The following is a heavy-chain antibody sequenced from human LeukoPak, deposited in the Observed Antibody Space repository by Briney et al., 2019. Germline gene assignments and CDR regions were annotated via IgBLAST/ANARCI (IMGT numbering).Heavy chain of an antibody. Sequence: SETLSLTCTVSGGSISSYYWSWIRQPAGKGLEWIGRIYTSGSTNYNPSLKSRVTISVDTSKNQFSLKLSSVTAADTAVYYCARDFLTPGYCSGGSCYSASDSNWFDPWGQGTLVTVSS. J-gene: IGHJ5*02. V-gene: IGHV4-4*07. D-gene: IGHD2-15*01. CDR2: IYTSGST. CDR3: ARDFLTPGYCSGGSCYSASDSNWFDP. CDR1: GGSISSYY.